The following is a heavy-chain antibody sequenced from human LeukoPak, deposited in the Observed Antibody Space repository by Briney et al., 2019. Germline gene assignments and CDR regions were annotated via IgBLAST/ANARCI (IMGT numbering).Heavy chain of an antibody. CDR2: IYNSGST. CDR1: GGSISSYY. CDR3: ARHEVRYYFDY. D-gene: IGHD4/OR15-4a*01. J-gene: IGHJ4*02. V-gene: IGHV4-59*08. Sequence: SETLFLTCTVSGGSISSYYWSWIRQPPGKGLEWIGYIYNSGSTNYNPSLKSRVTISVDTSKNQFSLKLSSVTAADTAVYYCARHEVRYYFDYWGQGTLVTVSS.